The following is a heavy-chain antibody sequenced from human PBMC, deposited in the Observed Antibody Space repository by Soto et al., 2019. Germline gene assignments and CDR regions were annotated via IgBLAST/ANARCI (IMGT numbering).Heavy chain of an antibody. J-gene: IGHJ4*02. Sequence: VQMVESGGGLVKPGMALRLSCVPSGFKFDDFAMHWVRQGQGKGLEWVAGINWNSGDKDYGESAKGRFVISRDNGKRFLDLQMNSLRPEDTAFYYCVRGQGPMNRGYCYSWGRGTLVTVSP. CDR3: VRGQGPMNRGYCYS. CDR2: INWNSGDK. D-gene: IGHD3-10*01. CDR1: GFKFDDFA. V-gene: IGHV3-9*01.